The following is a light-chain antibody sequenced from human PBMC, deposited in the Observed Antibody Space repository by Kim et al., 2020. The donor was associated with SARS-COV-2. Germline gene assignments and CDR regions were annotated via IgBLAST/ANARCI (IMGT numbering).Light chain of an antibody. J-gene: IGLJ1*01. CDR3: ATWDDSLSAYV. CDR1: SSNLGRNY. CDR2: RGS. V-gene: IGLV1-47*01. Sequence: ELTQPPSASGTPGQRVTISCSGGSSNLGRNYVYWYQHVPGAAPKLLIYRGSNRPSGVPDRFAGSKSDNSASLVISGLRSEDEADYYCATWDDSLSAYVFGTGTKVTVL.